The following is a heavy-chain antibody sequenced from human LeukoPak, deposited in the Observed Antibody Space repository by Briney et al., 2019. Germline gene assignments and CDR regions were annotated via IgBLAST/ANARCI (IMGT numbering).Heavy chain of an antibody. V-gene: IGHV3-48*03. J-gene: IGHJ4*02. Sequence: PGGSLRLSCVTSGFTFKDFEINWVRQAPGKGLEWIACITSSGRTMYYADSVRGRFTISRDNANNSLFLQMNGLRVEDTAVYYCARERASSSNSWLGVFGYWGRGTPVTVSS. CDR2: ITSSGRTM. CDR3: ARERASSSNSWLGVFGY. CDR1: GFTFKDFE. D-gene: IGHD3-10*01.